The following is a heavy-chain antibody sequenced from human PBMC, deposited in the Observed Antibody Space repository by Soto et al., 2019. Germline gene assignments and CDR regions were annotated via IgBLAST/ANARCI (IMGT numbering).Heavy chain of an antibody. CDR3: ARDQTGITTAGGGRIDH. CDR1: GFTFSTHA. CDR2: VSFDGSNK. D-gene: IGHD6-13*01. J-gene: IGHJ4*02. V-gene: IGHV3-30-3*01. Sequence: SGGGVVQPGRSLRLSCAASGFTFSTHAMHWVRQAPGKGLECVAIVSFDGSNKYYADSVKGRFTISRDNSKNTLYLQMSGLTPEDTAFYYCARDQTGITTAGGGRIDHWGQGTLVTVSS.